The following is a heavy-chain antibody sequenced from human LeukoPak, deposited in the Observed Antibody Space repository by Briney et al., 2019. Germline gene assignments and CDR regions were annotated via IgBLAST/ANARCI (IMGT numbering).Heavy chain of an antibody. D-gene: IGHD3-16*01. Sequence: GGSLRLSCATSGFSFSFYGMQWVRQAPGKRLEWVAVIWNDGSQKYYGDSVKGRFTISKDNSRKTVNLQMDSLRAEDTAIYYCTRWGAGGLTLDYWGQGVLVTVSS. CDR3: TRWGAGGLTLDY. CDR1: GFSFSFYG. J-gene: IGHJ4*02. V-gene: IGHV3-33*01. CDR2: IWNDGSQK.